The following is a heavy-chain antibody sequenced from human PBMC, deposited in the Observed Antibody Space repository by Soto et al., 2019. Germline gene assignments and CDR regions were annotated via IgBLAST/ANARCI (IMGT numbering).Heavy chain of an antibody. Sequence: PSETLSLTCTVSGRPVSSGGYYWTWIRQHPGRGLEWIGYIYHIGSPYYNPSLENRVTISLDTSKNQFSLNLTSVTVADTAIYYCVRDRALDSSGHWFDTWGQGTLVTVSS. D-gene: IGHD3-22*01. CDR3: VRDRALDSSGHWFDT. CDR1: GRPVSSGGYY. CDR2: IYHIGSP. V-gene: IGHV4-31*03. J-gene: IGHJ5*02.